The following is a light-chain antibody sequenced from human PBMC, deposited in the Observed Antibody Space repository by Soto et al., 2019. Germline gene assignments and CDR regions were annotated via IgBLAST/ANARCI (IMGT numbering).Light chain of an antibody. CDR1: QSLLFFNGITY. CDR2: EVS. Sequence: EVVLTQSPLSLPVTVGQPATVSCRSSQSLLFFNGITYLTWFHQRPGQPPRRLISEVSNRDSGVPDRFSGSGSGTDFTLTISGLQPEDFATYYCQQANGFPHTFGQGTRLDIK. J-gene: IGKJ2*01. CDR3: QQANGFPHT. V-gene: IGKV2-30*01.